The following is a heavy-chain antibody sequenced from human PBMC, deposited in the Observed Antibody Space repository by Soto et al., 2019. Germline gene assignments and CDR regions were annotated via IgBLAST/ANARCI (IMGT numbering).Heavy chain of an antibody. Sequence: ASVKVSCKASGYTFTSYGISWVRQAPGQGLEWMGIINPSGGSTSYAQKFQGRVTMTRDTSTSTVYMELSSLRSEDTAVYYCAFLSLGSEAFDIWGQGTMVT. CDR1: GYTFTSYG. CDR3: AFLSLGSEAFDI. CDR2: INPSGGST. V-gene: IGHV1-46*03. D-gene: IGHD7-27*01. J-gene: IGHJ3*02.